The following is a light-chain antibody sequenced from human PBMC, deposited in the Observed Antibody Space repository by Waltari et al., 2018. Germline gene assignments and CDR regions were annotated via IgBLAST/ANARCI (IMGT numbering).Light chain of an antibody. CDR1: QSVGRP. V-gene: IGKV3-20*01. CDR3: QMYVRLPVT. CDR2: DAS. J-gene: IGKJ1*01. Sequence: EIVLTQSPGTLALSPGERATLSWRASQSVGRPLAWSQQKPGQAPRLLIYDASSRATGISDKFSGSGSGTDFSLTISRVEPEDFAVYFCQMYVRLPVTFGQVTKVEVK.